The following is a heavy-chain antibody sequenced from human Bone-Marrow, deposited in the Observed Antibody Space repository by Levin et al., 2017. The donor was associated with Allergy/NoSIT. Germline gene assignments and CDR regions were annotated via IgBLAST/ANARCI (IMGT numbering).Heavy chain of an antibody. D-gene: IGHD2-2*01. CDR3: TKDRYCSSTTCPGAFDI. CDR1: GFTFTYAW. CDR2: IKSKTDGGTT. Sequence: PGGSLRLSCAASGFTFTYAWMSWVRQAPGKGLEWVGRIKSKTDGGTTDYAAPVKGRFTLSRDDSKLLYLQMNSLKTEDTAVYYCTKDRYCSSTTCPGAFDIWGQGTVVTVSS. V-gene: IGHV3-15*01. J-gene: IGHJ3*02.